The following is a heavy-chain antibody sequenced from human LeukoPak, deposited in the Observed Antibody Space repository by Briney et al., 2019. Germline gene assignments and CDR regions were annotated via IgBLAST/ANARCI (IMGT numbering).Heavy chain of an antibody. CDR1: GGTFSRYA. Sequence: SVKVSCKASGGTFSRYALSWVRQAPGQGLEWMGRIIPMIGITNYAQSFQGRATITADKTTSTAYMELSSLRAEDTAVYYCARLTDYLVDSVIGYWGQGTLITVSS. J-gene: IGHJ1*01. CDR2: IIPMIGIT. D-gene: IGHD1-14*01. V-gene: IGHV1-69*04. CDR3: ARLTDYLVDSVIGY.